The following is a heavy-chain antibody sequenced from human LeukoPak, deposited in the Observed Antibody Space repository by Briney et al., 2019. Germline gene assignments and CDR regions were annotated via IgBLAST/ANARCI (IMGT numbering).Heavy chain of an antibody. CDR3: ARAGGSTVSHSAY. CDR2: ISSSTSYI. D-gene: IGHD4-17*01. J-gene: IGHJ4*02. CDR1: GFTFSSYS. Sequence: NPGGSLRLSCAASGFTFSSYSMNWIRQAPGKGLEWVSSISSSTSYIYYADSVKGRFTISKDNAKNSLYLQMNSLRAEDTAVYYCARAGGSTVSHSAYWGQGTLVTVSS. V-gene: IGHV3-21*01.